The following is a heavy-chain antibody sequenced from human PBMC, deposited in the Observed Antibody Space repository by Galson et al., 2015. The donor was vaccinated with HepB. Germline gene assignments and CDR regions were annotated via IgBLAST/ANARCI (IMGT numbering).Heavy chain of an antibody. J-gene: IGHJ5*02. D-gene: IGHD6-13*01. CDR1: GYTFTGYY. V-gene: IGHV1-2*02. Sequence: SVKVSCKASGYTFTGYYLHWVRQAPGQGLEWMGWINPNSGDTNSAQKFQDRVTMTRDTSISTVYMELSRLRSDDTAVYYCARDEQAAAFDPWGQGTLVTVSS. CDR3: ARDEQAAAFDP. CDR2: INPNSGDT.